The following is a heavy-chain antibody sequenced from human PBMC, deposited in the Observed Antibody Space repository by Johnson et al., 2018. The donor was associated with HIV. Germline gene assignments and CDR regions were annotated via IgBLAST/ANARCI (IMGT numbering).Heavy chain of an antibody. CDR1: GFTFSSYA. CDR3: ARRYEGAFDI. Sequence: QMQLVESGGGVVQPGRSLRLSCAASGFTFSSYAMHWVRQAPGKGLEWVAVISYDGSNKYYADSVKGRFTMSRDNAKNSLYLQMNSLRAEDTAVYYCARRYEGAFDIGGQGTMVNVSS. D-gene: IGHD1-14*01. CDR2: ISYDGSNK. J-gene: IGHJ3*02. V-gene: IGHV3-30*04.